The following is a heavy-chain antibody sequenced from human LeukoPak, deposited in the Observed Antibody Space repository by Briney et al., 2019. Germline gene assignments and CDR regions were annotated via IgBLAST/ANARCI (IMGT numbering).Heavy chain of an antibody. CDR3: AKDRFYGSGSYTFDS. V-gene: IGHV3-53*01. Sequence: GGSLRLSCAASGFTVSSDYMSWVRQAPGKGLEWVSLIYSAGSTYYADSVKGRFTISRDNSKSTLYLQMNSLRAEDSAVYYCAKDRFYGSGSYTFDSWGQGTLVTVSS. CDR1: GFTVSSDY. D-gene: IGHD3-10*01. CDR2: IYSAGST. J-gene: IGHJ4*02.